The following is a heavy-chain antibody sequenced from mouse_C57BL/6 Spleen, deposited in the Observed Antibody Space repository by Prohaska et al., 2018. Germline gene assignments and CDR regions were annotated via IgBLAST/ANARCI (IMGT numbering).Heavy chain of an antibody. CDR2: IDPSVSYT. D-gene: IGHD1-1*01. Sequence: QVQLQQPGAELVMPGASVKLSCKASGYTFTSYWMHWVKQRPGQGLEWIGEIDPSVSYTNYNQKFNGKATLTVDKSSSTAYMQLSSLTSEDSAVYYCARWGSYYGSRAMDYWGQGTSVTVSS. J-gene: IGHJ4*01. V-gene: IGHV1-69*01. CDR3: ARWGSYYGSRAMDY. CDR1: GYTFTSYW.